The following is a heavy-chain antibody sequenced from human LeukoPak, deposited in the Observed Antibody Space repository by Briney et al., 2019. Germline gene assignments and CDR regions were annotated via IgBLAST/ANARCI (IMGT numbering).Heavy chain of an antibody. CDR2: IYYSGST. CDR3: ASSDTAMDHYYYYGMDV. Sequence: SETLSLTCTVSGGSIGSSSYYWGWIRQPPGKGLEWIGSIYYSGSTYYNPSLKSRVTISVDTSKNQFSLKLSSVTAADTAVYYCASSDTAMDHYYYYGMDVWVQGTTVTVSS. J-gene: IGHJ6*02. CDR1: GGSIGSSSYY. D-gene: IGHD5-18*01. V-gene: IGHV4-39*01.